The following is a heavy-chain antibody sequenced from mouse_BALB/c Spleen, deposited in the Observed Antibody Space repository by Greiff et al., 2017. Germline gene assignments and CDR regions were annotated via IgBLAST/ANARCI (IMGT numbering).Heavy chain of an antibody. Sequence: EVNVVESGGGLVQPGGSMKLSCVASGFTFSNYWMNWVRQSPEKGLEWVAEIRLKSNNYATHYAESVKGRFTISRDDSKSSVYLQMNNLRAEDTGIYYCTRGITPYYYAMDYWGQGTSVTVSS. CDR2: IRLKSNNYAT. CDR1: GFTFSNYW. D-gene: IGHD1-1*01. CDR3: TRGITPYYYAMDY. J-gene: IGHJ4*01. V-gene: IGHV6-6*02.